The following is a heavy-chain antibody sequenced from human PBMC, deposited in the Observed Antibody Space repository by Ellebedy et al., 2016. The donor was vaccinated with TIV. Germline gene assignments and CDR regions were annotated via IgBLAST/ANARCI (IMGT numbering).Heavy chain of an antibody. D-gene: IGHD3-22*01. CDR1: GGSISSSTY. Sequence: SETLSLXXAVSGGSISSSTYWSWVRQPPGEGLELLGEVSHSGNIKYNPSLESRVTISMDKSKNQFSLRLNSVTAADTAVYYCARSIGYFSLDYWGQGTLVTVSS. V-gene: IGHV4-4*02. CDR2: VSHSGNI. CDR3: ARSIGYFSLDY. J-gene: IGHJ4*02.